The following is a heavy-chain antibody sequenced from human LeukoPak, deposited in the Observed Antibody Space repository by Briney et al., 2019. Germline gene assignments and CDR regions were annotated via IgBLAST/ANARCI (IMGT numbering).Heavy chain of an antibody. CDR2: IYYSGNT. D-gene: IGHD2/OR15-2a*01. J-gene: IGHJ4*02. CDR3: ARHRNFFDY. CDR1: GDSISSSY. V-gene: IGHV4-59*01. Sequence: KPSETLSLTCTVSGDSISSSYWSWIRQPPGKGLEWIGYIYYSGNTNYNPSLKSRVTISVDTSRNRFSLKLSSVTAADTAVYYCARHRNFFDYWGQGTLVTVSS.